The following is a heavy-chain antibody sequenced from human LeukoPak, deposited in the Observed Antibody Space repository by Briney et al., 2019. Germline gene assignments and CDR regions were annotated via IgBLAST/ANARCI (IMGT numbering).Heavy chain of an antibody. J-gene: IGHJ4*02. CDR3: AKDAVPFGELTERQYYFDY. V-gene: IGHV3-21*04. CDR2: ISSSSSYI. Sequence: PGGSLRLSCAASGFTFSSYSMNWVRQAPGKGLEWVSSISSSSSYIYYADSVKGRFTISRDNAKNSLYLQMNSLRAEDTAVYYCAKDAVPFGELTERQYYFDYWGQGTLVTVSS. D-gene: IGHD3-10*01. CDR1: GFTFSSYS.